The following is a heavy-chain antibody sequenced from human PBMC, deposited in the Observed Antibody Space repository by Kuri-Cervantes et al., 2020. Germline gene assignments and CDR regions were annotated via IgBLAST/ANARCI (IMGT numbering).Heavy chain of an antibody. CDR2: ISSSSSTI. CDR3: AKDHTNWGAVPLGFDY. D-gene: IGHD7-27*01. CDR1: GFTFSSYS. J-gene: IGHJ4*02. Sequence: GGSLRLSCAASGFTFSSYSMNWVRQAPGKGLEWVSYISSSSSTIYYADSVKGQFTISRDNSKNTLYLQMSSLRAEDTAVFYCAKDHTNWGAVPLGFDYWGQGALVTGSS. V-gene: IGHV3-48*01.